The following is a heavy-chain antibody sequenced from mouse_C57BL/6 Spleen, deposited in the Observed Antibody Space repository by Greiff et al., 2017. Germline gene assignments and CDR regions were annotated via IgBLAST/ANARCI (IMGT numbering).Heavy chain of an antibody. CDR2: IYPGSGST. CDR1: GYTFTSYW. Sequence: VQLQQPGAELVKPGASVKMSCKASGYTFTSYWITWVKQRPGQGLEWIGDIYPGSGSTNYNEKFKSKATLTVDTSSSTAYMQLSSLTSEDSAVYYCASYYGSRLYYYAMGYWGQGTSVTVSS. CDR3: ASYYGSRLYYYAMGY. D-gene: IGHD1-1*01. V-gene: IGHV1-55*01. J-gene: IGHJ4*01.